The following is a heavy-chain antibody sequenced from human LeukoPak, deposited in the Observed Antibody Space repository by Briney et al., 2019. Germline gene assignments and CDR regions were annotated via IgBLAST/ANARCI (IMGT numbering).Heavy chain of an antibody. J-gene: IGHJ5*02. Sequence: SETLSLTCTVSGGSISTYYWSWIRQPPGKGLEWIGYIYYTGSTNYNPSLKSRVSISVDTSKNQFSLKLSSVTAADTAVYYCARKEFVRGAWFDPWGQGTLVTVSS. CDR1: GGSISTYY. CDR3: ARKEFVRGAWFDP. CDR2: IYYTGST. V-gene: IGHV4-59*08. D-gene: IGHD3-10*02.